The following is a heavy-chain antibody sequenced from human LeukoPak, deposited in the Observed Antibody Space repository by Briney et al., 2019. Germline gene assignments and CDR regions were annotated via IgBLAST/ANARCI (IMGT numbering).Heavy chain of an antibody. CDR1: GFTFSSYW. Sequence: PGGSLRLSCAASGFTFSSYWMSWVRQAPGKGLEWVANIKQDGSEKYYVDSVKGRFTISRDNAKNSLYLQMNSLRAEDTAVYYCASISARLLYGMDVWGQGTTVTVSS. V-gene: IGHV3-7*01. J-gene: IGHJ6*02. CDR3: ASISARLLYGMDV. D-gene: IGHD5-12*01. CDR2: IKQDGSEK.